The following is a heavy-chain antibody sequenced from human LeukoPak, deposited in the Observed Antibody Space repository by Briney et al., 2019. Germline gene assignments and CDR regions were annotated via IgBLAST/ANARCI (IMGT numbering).Heavy chain of an antibody. J-gene: IGHJ6*01. D-gene: IGHD3-10*01. V-gene: IGHV4-31*03. Sequence: SQTLSLTCTVSGGSISSGGYYWSWIRQHPGKGLEWIGYIYYSGSTYYNPSLKSRVTISVDTSKNQFSLKLSSVTAADTAVYYCARDLWFGELSYYGMDVWGKGPRSPSPQ. CDR2: IYYSGST. CDR1: GGSISSGGYY. CDR3: ARDLWFGELSYYGMDV.